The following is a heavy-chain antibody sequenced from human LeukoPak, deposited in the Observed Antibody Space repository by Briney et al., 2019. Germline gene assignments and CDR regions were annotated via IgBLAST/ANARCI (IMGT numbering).Heavy chain of an antibody. Sequence: NASETLSLTCTVSGGSISSGGYYWSWIRQHPGKGLEWIGYIYYSGSTYYNPSLKSRVTISVDTSKNQFSLKLSSVTAADTAVYYCASTINFGDYVNWYFDLWGRGTLVTVSS. D-gene: IGHD4-17*01. CDR3: ASTINFGDYVNWYFDL. CDR2: IYYSGST. V-gene: IGHV4-31*03. J-gene: IGHJ2*01. CDR1: GGSISSGGYY.